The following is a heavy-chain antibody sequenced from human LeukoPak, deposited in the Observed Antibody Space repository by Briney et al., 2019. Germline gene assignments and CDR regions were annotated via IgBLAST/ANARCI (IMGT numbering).Heavy chain of an antibody. J-gene: IGHJ4*02. D-gene: IGHD2-8*02. Sequence: GGSLRLSCVASGFTLSNYVMSWVRQAPGKGLEWVSGASGGGFDTYYTDSVKGRFTISRDNSKNMVYLQMNSLRAEDTAVYDCTRRAGGNLYDLDNWGQGTLVTVSS. CDR3: TRRAGGNLYDLDN. V-gene: IGHV3-23*01. CDR1: GFTLSNYV. CDR2: ASGGGFDT.